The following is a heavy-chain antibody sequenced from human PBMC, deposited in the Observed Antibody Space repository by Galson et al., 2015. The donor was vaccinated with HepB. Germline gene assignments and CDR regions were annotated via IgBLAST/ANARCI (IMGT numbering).Heavy chain of an antibody. CDR1: GDSVSSNGAA. V-gene: IGHV6-1*01. D-gene: IGHD6-19*01. CDR2: TYYRSKWYN. Sequence: CAISGDSVSSNGAAWNWVRQSPSRGLEWLGRTYYRSKWYNDYAVSVKSRITINPDTSKNQFSLQLKSVTPEDTAVYYCARAALRYSSGWYLDYWGQGNMGTVCS. CDR3: ARAALRYSSGWYLDY. J-gene: IGHJ4*02.